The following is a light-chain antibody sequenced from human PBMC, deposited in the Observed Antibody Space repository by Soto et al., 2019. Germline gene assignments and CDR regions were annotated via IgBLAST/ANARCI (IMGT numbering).Light chain of an antibody. V-gene: IGLV6-57*04. J-gene: IGLJ2*01. CDR1: SGSIASNY. CDR2: EDN. Sequence: NFMLTQPHSVSESPGQTVTISCTRSSGSIASNYVQWYQQRPGSAPTTVIYEDNQRPSGVPDRFSGSIDSSSNSASLTISGLKDEDEADYYCQSYDSSTVVFGGGTKLTVL. CDR3: QSYDSSTVV.